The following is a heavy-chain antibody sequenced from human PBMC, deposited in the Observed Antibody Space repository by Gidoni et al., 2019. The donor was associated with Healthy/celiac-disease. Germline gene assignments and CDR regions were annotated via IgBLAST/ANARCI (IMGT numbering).Heavy chain of an antibody. V-gene: IGHV5-51*01. CDR1: GYSFTSYW. CDR3: ARQSPYCGGDCDWFDT. CDR2: IYPGDSDT. J-gene: IGHJ5*02. Sequence: EVQLVQSGAEVKKPGESLKISCKGSGYSFTSYWIGWVRQMPGKGLEWMGIIYPGDSDTRYSPSFQGQVTISADKSISTAYLQWSSLKASDTAMYYCARQSPYCGGDCDWFDTWGQGTLVTVSS. D-gene: IGHD2-21*02.